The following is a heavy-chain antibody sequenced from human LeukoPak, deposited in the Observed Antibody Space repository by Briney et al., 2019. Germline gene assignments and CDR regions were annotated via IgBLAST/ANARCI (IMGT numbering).Heavy chain of an antibody. V-gene: IGHV1-69*13. CDR2: IIPIFGTA. CDR3: ARSSGYCSGGSCYFFDY. D-gene: IGHD2-15*01. CDR1: GYTFTSYG. Sequence: SVKVSCKASGYTFTSYGISWVRQAPGQGLEWMGGIIPIFGTANYAQKFQGRVTITADESTSTAYMELSSLRSEDTAVYYCARSSGYCSGGSCYFFDYWGQGTLVTVSS. J-gene: IGHJ4*02.